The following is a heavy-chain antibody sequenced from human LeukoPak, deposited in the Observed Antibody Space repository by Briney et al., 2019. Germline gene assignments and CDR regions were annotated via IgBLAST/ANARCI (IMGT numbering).Heavy chain of an antibody. CDR2: IYSGGST. J-gene: IGHJ4*02. Sequence: GGSLRLSCAASGFTVSSNYMSWVHQAPGKGLEWVSVIYSGGSTYYADSVKGRFTISRHNSKNTLYLQMNSLRAEDTAVYYCARVGGSGYYYVGYWGQGTLVTVSS. CDR1: GFTVSSNY. CDR3: ARVGGSGYYYVGY. V-gene: IGHV3-53*04. D-gene: IGHD3-22*01.